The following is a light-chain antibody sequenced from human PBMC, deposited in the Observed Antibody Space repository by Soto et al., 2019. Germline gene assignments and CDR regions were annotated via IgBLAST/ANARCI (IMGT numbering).Light chain of an antibody. CDR1: QSISSW. CDR3: QQYNCYPYT. J-gene: IGKJ2*01. Sequence: DIQMTQSPSTLSASVGDRVTITCRVSQSISSWLAWYQQKPGKAPKLLIYDASSLESGVPSRFSGSGSGTEFTLTISSLQPDDFATYYCQQYNCYPYTFGQGTKLEIK. V-gene: IGKV1-5*01. CDR2: DAS.